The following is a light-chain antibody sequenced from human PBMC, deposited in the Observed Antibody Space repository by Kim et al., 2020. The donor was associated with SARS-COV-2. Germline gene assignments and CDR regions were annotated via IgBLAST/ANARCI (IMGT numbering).Light chain of an antibody. CDR2: AAS. CDR1: QSISSY. J-gene: IGKJ3*01. V-gene: IGKV1-39*01. Sequence: GDRVTITCRASQSISSYLNWYQQKPGKAPKLLIYAASSLQSGVPSRFSGSGSGTDFTLTINSLQPEDFATYYCQQSYSTPFTFGPGTKV. CDR3: QQSYSTPFT.